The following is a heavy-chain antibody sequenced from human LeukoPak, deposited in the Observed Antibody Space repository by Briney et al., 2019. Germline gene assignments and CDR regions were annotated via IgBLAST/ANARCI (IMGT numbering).Heavy chain of an antibody. CDR1: GFTFTSHT. D-gene: IGHD5-24*01. CDR3: TRVGYIDEGIDY. V-gene: IGHV3-23*01. Sequence: GGSLRLSCAASGFTFTSHTMSWVRQAPGKGLDWVSVISGIGASTYYADSVKGRFTISRDKSKNTLYLQMDSLRAEDTAVYYCTRVGYIDEGIDYWGQGTLVTVSS. J-gene: IGHJ4*02. CDR2: ISGIGAST.